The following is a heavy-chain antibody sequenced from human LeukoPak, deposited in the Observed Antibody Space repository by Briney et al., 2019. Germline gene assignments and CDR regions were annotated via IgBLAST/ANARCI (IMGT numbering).Heavy chain of an antibody. CDR3: AREHFNYGGGYYFDY. V-gene: IGHV4-34*01. D-gene: IGHD4-23*01. Sequence: SETLSLTCAVYGGSFSGYYWSWIRQPPGKGLEWIGEINHSGSTNYNPSLKSRVTISVDTSKNQFSLKLSSVTAADTAVYYCAREHFNYGGGYYFDYWGQGTLVTVSS. CDR2: INHSGST. J-gene: IGHJ4*02. CDR1: GGSFSGYY.